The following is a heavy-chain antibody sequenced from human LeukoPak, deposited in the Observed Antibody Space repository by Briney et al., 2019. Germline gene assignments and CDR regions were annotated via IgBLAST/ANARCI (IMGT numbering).Heavy chain of an antibody. V-gene: IGHV4-39*07. CDR2: VDYTGST. Sequence: SETLSLTCTVSGGSISNSSFYWGWVRQPPGKGLEWIASVDYTGSTYYNPSLKSRVTISVDTPKNQFSLKLNSVTAEDTAVYYCARSAGHSSSWSLWGQGALVTVSS. CDR3: ARSAGHSSSWSL. CDR1: GGSISNSSFY. J-gene: IGHJ4*02. D-gene: IGHD6-13*01.